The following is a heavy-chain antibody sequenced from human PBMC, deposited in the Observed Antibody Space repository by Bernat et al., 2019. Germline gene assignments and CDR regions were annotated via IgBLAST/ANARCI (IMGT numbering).Heavy chain of an antibody. CDR2: IYYSGST. J-gene: IGHJ5*02. CDR3: ARHDRDVVVVVGWFDP. CDR1: GRSMSTSSYY. Sequence: QLQLQESGPGLVMPSETLSLTCTISGRSMSTSSYYWGWLRQPPGTGLEWIGSIYYSGSTYYNPSLKSRVTISGDTSKNQFYLRLSCVTAADTAVYYCARHDRDVVVVVGWFDPWGQGTLVTVSS. V-gene: IGHV4-39*01. D-gene: IGHD2-15*01.